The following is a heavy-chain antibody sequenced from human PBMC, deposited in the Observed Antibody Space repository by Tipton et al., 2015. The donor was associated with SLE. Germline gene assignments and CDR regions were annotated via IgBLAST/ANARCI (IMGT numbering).Heavy chain of an antibody. CDR3: ARALQNYFDY. J-gene: IGHJ4*02. CDR1: GFTFSDHY. Sequence: LRLSCSASGFTFSDHYMSWIRQAPGKGLEWIGEINHSGSTNYNPSLKSRVTISVDTSKNQFSLKLSSVTAADTAVYYCARALQNYFDYWSQGTLVTVSS. CDR2: INHSGST. V-gene: IGHV4-34*01.